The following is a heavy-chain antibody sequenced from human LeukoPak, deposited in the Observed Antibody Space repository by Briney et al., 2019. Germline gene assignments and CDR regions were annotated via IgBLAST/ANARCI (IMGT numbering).Heavy chain of an antibody. J-gene: IGHJ6*02. CDR1: GFTFGDYT. V-gene: IGHV3-49*03. CDR2: IRSRAYGGTT. D-gene: IGHD3-16*01. Sequence: GGSLRLSCTGSGFTFGDYTMTWIRQAPGKGLEWVGFIRSRAYGGTTEFAASVKDRFTISRDDPKSIAYLQMNSLKTEDTGVYYCTRDPIMIEGVWGQGTTVTVSS. CDR3: TRDPIMIEGV.